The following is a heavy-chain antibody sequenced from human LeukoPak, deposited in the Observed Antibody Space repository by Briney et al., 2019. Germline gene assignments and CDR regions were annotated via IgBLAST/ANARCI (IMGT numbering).Heavy chain of an antibody. V-gene: IGHV3-11*01. Sequence: GGSLRLSCAASGFNLSDYFMSWIRQAPGKGLQWLAYISKTGRGIEYAESVRGRFTISRDNAKNSVFLQMDSLRAEDTAVYFCATVRYSTIWSFEFDNWGQGALVTVSS. D-gene: IGHD5-12*01. CDR1: GFNLSDYF. CDR3: ATVRYSTIWSFEFDN. J-gene: IGHJ4*02. CDR2: ISKTGRGI.